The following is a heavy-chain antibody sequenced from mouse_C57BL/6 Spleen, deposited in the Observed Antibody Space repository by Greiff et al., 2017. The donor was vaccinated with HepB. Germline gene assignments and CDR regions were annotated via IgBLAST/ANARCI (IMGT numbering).Heavy chain of an antibody. J-gene: IGHJ4*01. CDR2: FHPYNDDT. D-gene: IGHD1-2*01. Sequence: SGAELVKPGASVKMSCKASGYTFTTYPIEWMKQNHGKSLEWIGNFHPYNDDTKYNEKFKGKATLTVEKSSSTVYLELSRLTSDDSAVYYCAVTTAYYYAMDYWGQGTAVTVSS. CDR3: AVTTAYYYAMDY. CDR1: GYTFTTYP. V-gene: IGHV1-47*01.